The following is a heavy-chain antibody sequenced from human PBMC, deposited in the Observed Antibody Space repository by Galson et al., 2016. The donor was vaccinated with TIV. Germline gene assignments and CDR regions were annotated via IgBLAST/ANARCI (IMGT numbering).Heavy chain of an antibody. V-gene: IGHV3-30-3*01. Sequence: SLRLSCAASGFAFSTYAMHWVRQAPGKGLEWVALISYYGSDKYYADSVKSRFTISRDNSKNTLYLQMNNLRAEDTAVYYCARGDYPSTVTTYYYYGMDVWGPGTTVTVSS. CDR1: GFAFSTYA. J-gene: IGHJ6*02. D-gene: IGHD4-11*01. CDR3: ARGDYPSTVTTYYYYGMDV. CDR2: ISYYGSDK.